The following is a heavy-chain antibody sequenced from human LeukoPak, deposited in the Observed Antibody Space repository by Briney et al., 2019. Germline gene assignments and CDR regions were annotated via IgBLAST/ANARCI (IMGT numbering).Heavy chain of an antibody. CDR1: GVTFRSYW. Sequence: ARGSLRPSCAASGVTFRSYWMHWVRQAPGKGLEWVSAIVSGDETYYADSVRGRFTISRDNSKNTLYLQMNSLRAEDTAIYYCAKEVRRTGAFDVWGQGTMVTVSP. D-gene: IGHD7-27*01. CDR2: IVSGDET. V-gene: IGHV3-23*01. CDR3: AKEVRRTGAFDV. J-gene: IGHJ3*01.